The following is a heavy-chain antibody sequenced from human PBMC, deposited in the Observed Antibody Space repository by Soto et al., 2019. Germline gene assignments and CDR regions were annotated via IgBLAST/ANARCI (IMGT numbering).Heavy chain of an antibody. J-gene: IGHJ4*02. Sequence: SHCYAAAECTFSSHEMSWVSKAPGKGLEWISYSSNSGTFSRYADSVKGRFSISRDNTKNLLYLQMNSLRAEDTAVYYCARSGDNYNRLDYWGQGTPVTGSS. CDR3: ARSGDNYNRLDY. CDR1: ECTFSSHE. CDR2: SSNSGTFS. V-gene: IGHV3-48*03. D-gene: IGHD1-1*01.